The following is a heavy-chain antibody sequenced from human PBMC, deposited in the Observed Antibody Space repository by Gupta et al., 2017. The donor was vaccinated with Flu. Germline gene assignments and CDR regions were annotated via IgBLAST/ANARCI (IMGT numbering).Heavy chain of an antibody. CDR3: ARDYDGTGTYYYYYSGMDV. CDR1: GGTFSSTA. Sequence: QVQLVQSGAEVKKPGSSVKVSCKVSGGTFSSTAINWVRQVPGQGLEWMGGIIPKFDTPNHAQKFQDRVTITADKSTNTAYMELRSLRSEDTAVYYCARDYDGTGTYYYYYSGMDVWGQGTTVNVS. CDR2: IIPKFDTP. V-gene: IGHV1-69*06. J-gene: IGHJ6*02. D-gene: IGHD1-7*01.